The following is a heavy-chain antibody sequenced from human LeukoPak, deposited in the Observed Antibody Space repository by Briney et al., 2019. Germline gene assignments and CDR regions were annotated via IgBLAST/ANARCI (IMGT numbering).Heavy chain of an antibody. J-gene: IGHJ4*02. Sequence: SETLSLTCAVYGGSFSGYYWSWIRQPPGKGLEWIGEINHSGSTNYNPSLKSRVTISVDTSKNQFSLKLSSVTAADTAVYYCARAPVDTAMVSCGVLFDYWGQGTLVTVSS. CDR2: INHSGST. D-gene: IGHD5-18*01. V-gene: IGHV4-34*01. CDR3: ARAPVDTAMVSCGVLFDY. CDR1: GGSFSGYY.